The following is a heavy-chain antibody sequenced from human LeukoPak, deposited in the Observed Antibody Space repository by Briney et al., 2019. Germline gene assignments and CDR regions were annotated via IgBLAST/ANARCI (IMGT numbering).Heavy chain of an antibody. J-gene: IGHJ4*02. CDR2: INPNSGGT. CDR3: ARDRVTMVRGVISSVGY. Sequence: ASVKVSCKASGYTFTGYYMHWVRQAPGQGLEWMGWINPNSGGTNYAQKFQGRVTMTRDTSISTAYMELSRLRSDDTAVYYCARDRVTMVRGVISSVGYWGQGTLVTVSS. D-gene: IGHD3-10*01. CDR1: GYTFTGYY. V-gene: IGHV1-2*02.